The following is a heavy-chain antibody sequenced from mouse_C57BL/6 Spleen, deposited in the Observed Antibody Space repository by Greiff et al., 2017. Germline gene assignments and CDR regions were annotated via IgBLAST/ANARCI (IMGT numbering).Heavy chain of an antibody. Sequence: VQLKESGPGLVKPSQSLSLTCSVTGYSITSGYYWNWIRQFPGNKLEWMGYISYDGSNNYNPSLKNRISITRDTSKNQFFLKLNSVTTEDTATYYGASFYYYGSSPWFADGGQGTRVTVSA. CDR3: ASFYYYGSSPWFAD. V-gene: IGHV3-6*01. CDR2: ISYDGSN. D-gene: IGHD1-1*01. CDR1: GYSITSGYY. J-gene: IGHJ3*01.